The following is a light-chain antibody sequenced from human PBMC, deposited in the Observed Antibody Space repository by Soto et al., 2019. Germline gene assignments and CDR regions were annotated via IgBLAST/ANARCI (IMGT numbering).Light chain of an antibody. J-gene: IGKJ4*01. CDR2: GAS. CDR3: QHYNDWPLT. Sequence: EIVLTQSPATLSVSPGETVTLSCRASQTLNSTLACYQQKPGQAPRLLIGGASTRATDIPARFNGSGSGTDFTLTISSLQSADLAVYYCQHYNDWPLTFGGGTKVETK. V-gene: IGKV3-15*01. CDR1: QTLNST.